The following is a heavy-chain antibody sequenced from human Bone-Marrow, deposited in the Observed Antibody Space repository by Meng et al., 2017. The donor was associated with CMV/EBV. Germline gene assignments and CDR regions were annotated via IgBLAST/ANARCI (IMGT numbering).Heavy chain of an antibody. J-gene: IGHJ6*02. V-gene: IGHV3-15*01. CDR1: GFTFSNVW. Sequence: GESLKISCAASGFTFSNVWMSWVRQAPGKGLEWVGRIKSKTDGGTTDYAAPVKGRFTISRDDSKNTLYLQMNSLKTEDTAVYYCTTVGSWIFYYYYGMDYWGQGTTVTVSS. D-gene: IGHD2-15*01. CDR2: IKSKTDGGTT. CDR3: TTVGSWIFYYYYGMDY.